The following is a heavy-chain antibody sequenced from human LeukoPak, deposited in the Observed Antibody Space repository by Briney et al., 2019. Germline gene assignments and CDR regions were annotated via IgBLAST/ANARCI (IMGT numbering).Heavy chain of an antibody. J-gene: IGHJ4*02. Sequence: SVKVSCKASGGTFSSYAISWVRQAPGQGLEWMGRIIPILGIANYAQKFQGRVTITADKSTSTAYMELSSLRSEDTAVYYCARNYDILTGYFDYWGQGTLVTVSS. CDR2: IIPILGIA. CDR3: ARNYDILTGYFDY. D-gene: IGHD3-9*01. V-gene: IGHV1-69*04. CDR1: GGTFSSYA.